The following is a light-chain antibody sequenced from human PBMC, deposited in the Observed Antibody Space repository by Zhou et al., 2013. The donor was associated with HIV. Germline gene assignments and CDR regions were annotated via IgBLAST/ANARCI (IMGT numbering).Light chain of an antibody. CDR3: QQYYNYPFT. J-gene: IGKJ3*01. CDR1: QDVSTF. V-gene: IGKV1-8*01. CDR2: AAS. Sequence: IQITQSPSSLSASTGDRVTITCRASQDVSTFLAWYQQKPGRAPKRLISAASTLEGGVPSRFSGSGSGTDFTLTISCLQSEDLATYYCQQYYNYPFTFGPGTRVDLK.